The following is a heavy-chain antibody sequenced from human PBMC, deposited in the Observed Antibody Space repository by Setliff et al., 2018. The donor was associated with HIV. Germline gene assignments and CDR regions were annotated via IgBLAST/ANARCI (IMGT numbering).Heavy chain of an antibody. CDR2: IHHSGNT. CDR3: ARGVHCTSTTCYPSFYVDY. J-gene: IGHJ4*02. CDR1: GYSISSGHY. V-gene: IGHV4-38-2*01. Sequence: PSETLSLTCAVSGYSISSGHYWGWIRQSPGKGLEWIASIHHSGNTCHNPSLKSRVTMSVDTSKNQVSLKLTSVTAEDTAVFYCARGVHCTSTTCYPSFYVDYWGQGIMVTVSS. D-gene: IGHD2-2*01.